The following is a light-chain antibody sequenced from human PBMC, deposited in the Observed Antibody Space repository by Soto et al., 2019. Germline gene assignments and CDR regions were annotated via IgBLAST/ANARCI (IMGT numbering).Light chain of an antibody. V-gene: IGLV2-14*01. Sequence: QSALTQPASVSGSPGQSITISCTGTSSDIGVYNFVSWYQQHPRQAPKLIIYELSFRPSGVSNRFSGSKSGNTASLTISGLQAEDEADYYCSSYSSSSTWVFGGGTKPPS. CDR1: SSDIGVYNF. J-gene: IGLJ3*02. CDR3: SSYSSSSTWV. CDR2: ELS.